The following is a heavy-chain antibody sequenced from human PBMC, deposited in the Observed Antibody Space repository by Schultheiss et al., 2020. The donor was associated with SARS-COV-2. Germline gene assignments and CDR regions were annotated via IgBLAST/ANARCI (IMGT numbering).Heavy chain of an antibody. Sequence: ASVKVSCKASGHTFTIHPMHWVRQAPGQRLEWMGWNNAGNGNTKDSQEFQGRVTMTEDTSTDTAYMELSSLRSEDTAVYYCATLYSSSWYRSYNWFDPWGQGTLVTVSS. D-gene: IGHD6-13*01. V-gene: IGHV1-3*02. CDR1: GHTFTIHP. CDR2: NNAGNGNT. CDR3: ATLYSSSWYRSYNWFDP. J-gene: IGHJ5*02.